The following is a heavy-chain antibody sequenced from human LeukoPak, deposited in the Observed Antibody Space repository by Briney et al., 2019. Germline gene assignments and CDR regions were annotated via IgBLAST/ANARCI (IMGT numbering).Heavy chain of an antibody. Sequence: SETLSLTCAVYGGSFSGYYWNWIRQPPGKGLEWIGEINHGGSTNYNPFFKSRVTISVDTSKNQFSLILNSVTAADTAVYYCARGPGDYVAFDYWGQGTLVTVSS. J-gene: IGHJ4*02. CDR2: INHGGST. V-gene: IGHV4-34*01. D-gene: IGHD4-17*01. CDR1: GGSFSGYY. CDR3: ARGPGDYVAFDY.